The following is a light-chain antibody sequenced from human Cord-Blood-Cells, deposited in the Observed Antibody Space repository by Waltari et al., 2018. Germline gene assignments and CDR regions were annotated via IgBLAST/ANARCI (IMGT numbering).Light chain of an antibody. Sequence: QSALTQPRSASGSPGPSVTISCTGTSSDVGGYNYVSWYQQHPGKAPKLMIYDVSKRPSGVPDRFSGSKSGNTASLTISGLQAEDEADYYCCSYAGSYTLVFGGGTKLTVL. J-gene: IGLJ2*01. V-gene: IGLV2-11*01. CDR2: DVS. CDR1: SSDVGGYNY. CDR3: CSYAGSYTLV.